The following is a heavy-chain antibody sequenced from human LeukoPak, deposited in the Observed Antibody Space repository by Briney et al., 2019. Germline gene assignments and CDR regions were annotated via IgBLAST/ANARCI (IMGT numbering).Heavy chain of an antibody. J-gene: IGHJ4*02. V-gene: IGHV3-21*01. CDR1: TSNLYPYS. D-gene: IGHD4-23*01. CDR2: ISSQSTYI. CDR3: ARGSGNSFYFGD. Sequence: GGSLRLSCTAQTSNLYPYSVNWVRQAPGKGLEWVSSISSQSTYIYYPDSMKGRFTISRDDAADSVFLQMNNLRVEDTAVYLCARGSGNSFYFGDWGQETQVTVSS.